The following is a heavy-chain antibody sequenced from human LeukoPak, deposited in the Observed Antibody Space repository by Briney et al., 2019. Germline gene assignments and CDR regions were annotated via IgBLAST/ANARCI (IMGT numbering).Heavy chain of an antibody. J-gene: IGHJ4*02. CDR3: ARDREGWTDRGYFDL. CDR1: GFTFSSYW. D-gene: IGHD1-1*01. V-gene: IGHV3-7*03. Sequence: GGSLRLSCSASGFTFSSYWMSWVRQAPRKGLEWVANIKQDGNEKYYVDSVKGRFTISRDNAKKSLYLQMNSLRVEDTAVYYCARDREGWTDRGYFDLWGQGTLVIVSS. CDR2: IKQDGNEK.